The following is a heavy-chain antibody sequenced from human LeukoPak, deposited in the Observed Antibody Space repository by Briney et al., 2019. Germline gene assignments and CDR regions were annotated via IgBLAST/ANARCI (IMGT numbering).Heavy chain of an antibody. CDR3: ASNKTVSSLHMDV. D-gene: IGHD4-11*01. J-gene: IGHJ6*03. CDR1: GFPFSSYA. CDR2: ISISGSGT. Sequence: GGSLRLSCAGSGFPFSSYAMNWVRQAPGKGLEWVSGISISGSGTYYADSVKGRFTISRDNSKNTLYLQMNSLRAEDTAVYYCASNKTVSSLHMDVWGKGTTVTVSS. V-gene: IGHV3-23*01.